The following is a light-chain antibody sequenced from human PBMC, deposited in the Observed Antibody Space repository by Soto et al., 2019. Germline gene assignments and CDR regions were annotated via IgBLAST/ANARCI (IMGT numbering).Light chain of an antibody. Sequence: DIQMTQSPSTLSASVGDRVTITCRASQSISSWLACYQQKPGKAPKLLIYKASSLEIGLPSRFCCSGSGTEYTLTIRSLPPDDFAYYDCQHYNSYTFGQGTKLVIK. CDR1: QSISSW. J-gene: IGKJ2*01. CDR3: QHYNSYT. V-gene: IGKV1-5*03. CDR2: KAS.